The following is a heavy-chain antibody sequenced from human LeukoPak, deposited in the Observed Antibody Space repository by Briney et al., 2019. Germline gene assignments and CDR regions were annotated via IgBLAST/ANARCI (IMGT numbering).Heavy chain of an antibody. V-gene: IGHV4-59*01. D-gene: IGHD2-15*01. CDR2: TFNSGST. Sequence: KPSETLSLTCIVSGGSMNSYYWSWIRQPPEKGLEWIGYTFNSGSTRYTPSLKSRVTISADTSKNLLSLRLSSVTTADTAVYYCARGGGGWTLDYWGHGTLVTVSP. J-gene: IGHJ4*01. CDR1: GGSMNSYY. CDR3: ARGGGGWTLDY.